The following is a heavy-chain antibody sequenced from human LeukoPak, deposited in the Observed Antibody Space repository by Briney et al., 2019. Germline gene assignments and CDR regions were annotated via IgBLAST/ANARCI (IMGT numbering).Heavy chain of an antibody. J-gene: IGHJ4*02. CDR3: ARLVYGSGIDY. Sequence: PSETLSLTCAVYGGSFSGYYWSWIRQPPGKGLEWIGEINHSGSTHYNPSLKSRVTISVDTSKNQFSLKLSSVTAADTAVYYCARLVYGSGIDYWGQGTLVTVSS. CDR2: INHSGST. V-gene: IGHV4-34*01. CDR1: GGSFSGYY. D-gene: IGHD3-10*01.